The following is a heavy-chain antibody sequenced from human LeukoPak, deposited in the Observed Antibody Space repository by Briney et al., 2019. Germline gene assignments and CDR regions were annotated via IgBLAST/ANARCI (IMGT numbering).Heavy chain of an antibody. CDR3: ARKIYGSENYIDY. Sequence: PGGSLRLSCAASGFTFSNYAMSWVRQAPGMGLEWVAYLSSSGNTIYYADSVKGRFTISRDNAKKSVYLQMNSLRPEDTAVYYCARKIYGSENYIDYWGQGILVTVSS. CDR2: LSSSGNTI. D-gene: IGHD3-10*01. J-gene: IGHJ4*02. CDR1: GFTFSNYA. V-gene: IGHV3-11*01.